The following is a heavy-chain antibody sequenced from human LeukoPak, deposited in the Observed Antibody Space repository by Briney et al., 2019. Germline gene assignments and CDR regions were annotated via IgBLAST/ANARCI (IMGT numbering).Heavy chain of an antibody. CDR2: IKQDGSEK. J-gene: IGHJ3*02. V-gene: IGHV3-7*01. Sequence: GGSLRLSCAASGFTFKNSWMSWVRQAPGKGLEWVANIKQDGSEKYYVDSVKGRFTISRDNAKNSLYLQMNSLRAEDTAVYYCARDVADFWSGWDAFDIWGQGTMVTVSS. D-gene: IGHD3-3*01. CDR1: GFTFKNSW. CDR3: ARDVADFWSGWDAFDI.